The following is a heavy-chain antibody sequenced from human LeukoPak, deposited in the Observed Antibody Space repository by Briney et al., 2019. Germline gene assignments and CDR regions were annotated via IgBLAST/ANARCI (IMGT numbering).Heavy chain of an antibody. CDR1: VYTVTNYG. D-gene: IGHD2-2*01. Sequence: GASVNVCCTAAVYTVTNYGITWVREARGQGHEWMGWISPYKGNTNYAQKIQGSVTITADKSTSTAYMELRSLRSEAAAEYYCAKSGYCSSPRCYLGVWGQGTMVTVAS. CDR2: ISPYKGNT. CDR3: AKSGYCSSPRCYLGV. V-gene: IGHV1-18*01. J-gene: IGHJ3*01.